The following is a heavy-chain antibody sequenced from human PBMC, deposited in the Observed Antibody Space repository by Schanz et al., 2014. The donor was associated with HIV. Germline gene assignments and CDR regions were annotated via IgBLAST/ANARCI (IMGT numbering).Heavy chain of an antibody. D-gene: IGHD3-16*01. CDR2: IYNSGSS. J-gene: IGHJ2*01. CDR3: ARVGGRNPTPKYFDL. V-gene: IGHV4-59*01. Sequence: QVQLQESGPGLVKPSETLSLTCTVSGGSISGYYWSWIRQPQGKGLEWIGNIYNSGSSNYNNNPSLKRRVTISVDTSKNQFSLKLSSVTAADTAVYYCARVGGRNPTPKYFDLWGRGTLVTVSS. CDR1: GGSISGYY.